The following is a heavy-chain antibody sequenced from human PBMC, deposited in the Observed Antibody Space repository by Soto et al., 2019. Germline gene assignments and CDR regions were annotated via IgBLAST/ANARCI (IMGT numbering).Heavy chain of an antibody. CDR2: IYWDDDK. D-gene: IGHD1-1*01. CDR1: GFSLSTSGVA. CDR3: AHRPPERGLATFDP. Sequence: QITLKESGPTLVKPTQTLTLTCTFSGFSLSTSGVAVGWIRQPPGKALEWLALIYWDDDKRYSPSLKSRLTITQDTSKNQVVLTMTKMDPVDTATYYCAHRPPERGLATFDPWGQGTLVTVSS. J-gene: IGHJ5*02. V-gene: IGHV2-5*02.